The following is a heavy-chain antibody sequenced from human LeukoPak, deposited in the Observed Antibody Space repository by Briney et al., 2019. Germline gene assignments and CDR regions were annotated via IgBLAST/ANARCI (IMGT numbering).Heavy chain of an antibody. V-gene: IGHV1-2*02. D-gene: IGHD3-3*01. Sequence: ASVKVSCKASGYTFTGYYMHWVRQAPGQGLEWMGWINPNSGGTNYAQKFQGRVTMTRDTSISTAYMELSRLRSDDTAVYYYARVHHVKTYDFWSGYPDYWGQGTLVTVSS. J-gene: IGHJ4*02. CDR1: GYTFTGYY. CDR2: INPNSGGT. CDR3: ARVHHVKTYDFWSGYPDY.